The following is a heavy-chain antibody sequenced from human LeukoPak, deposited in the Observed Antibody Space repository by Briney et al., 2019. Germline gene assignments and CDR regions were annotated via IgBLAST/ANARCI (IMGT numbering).Heavy chain of an antibody. Sequence: PGGSLRLSCGASGLSFSIYTMNWVRQAPGKGLEGVSYISTSGSAIYYADSVKGRFTISRDNAEKSLYLQMNSLRDEDTAVYFCAGDQYGSGYFDYWGQGTLVTVSS. CDR1: GLSFSIYT. D-gene: IGHD3-10*01. CDR2: ISTSGSAI. J-gene: IGHJ4*02. CDR3: AGDQYGSGYFDY. V-gene: IGHV3-48*02.